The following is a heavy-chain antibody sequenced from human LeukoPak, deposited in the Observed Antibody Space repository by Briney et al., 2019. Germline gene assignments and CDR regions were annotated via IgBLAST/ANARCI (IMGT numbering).Heavy chain of an antibody. Sequence: GGSLRLSCAASGFTVSSNYMSWVRQAPGKGLEWVSVIYSGGSTYYADSVKGRFTISRDNSKNTLYLQMNSLRAEDTAVYYCARDRLGDYCNDYWGQGTLVTVSS. J-gene: IGHJ4*02. V-gene: IGHV3-66*01. CDR3: ARDRLGDYCNDY. CDR1: GFTVSSNY. D-gene: IGHD3-22*01. CDR2: IYSGGST.